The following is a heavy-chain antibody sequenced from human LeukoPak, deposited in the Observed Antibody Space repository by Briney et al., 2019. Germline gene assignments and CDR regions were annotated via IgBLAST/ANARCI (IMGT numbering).Heavy chain of an antibody. D-gene: IGHD6-19*01. CDR1: GYTFTSYG. Sequence: ASVKVSCKASGYTFTSYGITWVRQAPGQGLEWMGWSSPYNGNTNYAQKFQGRVTMTTDTSTSIVYMELRSLRSGDTAVYYCARGGNSGWRTPNDDYWGQGTLVIVSS. J-gene: IGHJ4*02. CDR3: ARGGNSGWRTPNDDY. CDR2: SSPYNGNT. V-gene: IGHV1-18*01.